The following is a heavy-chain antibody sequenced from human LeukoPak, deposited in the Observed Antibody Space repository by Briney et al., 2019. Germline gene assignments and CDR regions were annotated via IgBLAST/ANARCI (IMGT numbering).Heavy chain of an antibody. CDR1: GFTFTSSA. CDR3: ASVGVPFGSGWYGFRPTHGAFDI. V-gene: IGHV1-58*02. J-gene: IGHJ3*02. D-gene: IGHD6-19*01. Sequence: ASVKVSCKASGFTFTSSAMQWVRQARGQRLEWIGWIVVGSGNTNYAQKFQERVTITRDMSTSTAYMELSSLRSEDTAVYYCASVGVPFGSGWYGFRPTHGAFDIWGQGTMVTVSP. CDR2: IVVGSGNT.